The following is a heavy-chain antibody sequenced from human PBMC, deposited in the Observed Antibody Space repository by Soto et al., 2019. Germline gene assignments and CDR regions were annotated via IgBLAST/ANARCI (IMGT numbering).Heavy chain of an antibody. CDR1: GGSISSSSYY. V-gene: IGHV4-39*01. Sequence: QLQLQESGPGLVKPSETLSLTCTVSGGSISSSSYYWGWIRQPPGKGLEWIGSIYYSGSTYYNPSLKSRVTISVDTSKNQFSLKLSSVTAADTAVYYCASGFSPPGSYYGYYFGYWGQGTLVTVSS. D-gene: IGHD1-26*01. J-gene: IGHJ4*02. CDR2: IYYSGST. CDR3: ASGFSPPGSYYGYYFGY.